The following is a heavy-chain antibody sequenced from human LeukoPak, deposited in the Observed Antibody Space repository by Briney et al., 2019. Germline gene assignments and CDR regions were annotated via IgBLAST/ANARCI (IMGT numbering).Heavy chain of an antibody. D-gene: IGHD1-26*01. J-gene: IGHJ3*02. V-gene: IGHV4-59*01. CDR2: IYYSGST. CDR1: GGFIGSFY. Sequence: SETLSLTCTVSGGFIGSFYWSWIRQPPGKGLEWIGYIYYSGSTNYNPSLKSRVTISVDTSKNQFSLNLSSVTAADTAVYYCARDGGAGAFDIWGQGTMVTVSS. CDR3: ARDGGAGAFDI.